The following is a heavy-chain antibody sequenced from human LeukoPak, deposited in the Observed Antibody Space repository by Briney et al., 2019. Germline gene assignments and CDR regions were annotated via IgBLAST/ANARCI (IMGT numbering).Heavy chain of an antibody. CDR2: ISAYNGNT. V-gene: IGHV1-18*01. Sequence: ASVKVSCKASGYTFTSYGISWVRQAPGQGLEWMGWISAYNGNTNYAQKLQGRVTMTTDTSTSTAYMELRSLRSDDTAVYYCASGYCSSTSCYIDYYYYGMDVWGQGTTVTVSS. D-gene: IGHD2-2*02. CDR3: ASGYCSSTSCYIDYYYYGMDV. J-gene: IGHJ6*02. CDR1: GYTFTSYG.